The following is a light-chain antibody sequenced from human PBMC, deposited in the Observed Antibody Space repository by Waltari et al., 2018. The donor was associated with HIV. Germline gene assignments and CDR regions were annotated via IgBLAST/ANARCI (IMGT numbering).Light chain of an antibody. J-gene: IGKJ1*01. Sequence: DIEMTQSPSSVSASIGDRVTITCRASEGITTWLAWYQQKPGKAPKLLIYAASTLQSGVPSRFSGSGSGRDFTLTISSLQPEDSATYYCHQAVSWTFGQGTKVEIK. CDR2: AAS. CDR3: HQAVSWT. CDR1: EGITTW. V-gene: IGKV1-12*01.